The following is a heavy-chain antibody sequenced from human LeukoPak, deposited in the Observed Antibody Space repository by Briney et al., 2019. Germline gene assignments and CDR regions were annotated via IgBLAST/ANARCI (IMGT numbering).Heavy chain of an antibody. CDR1: GYTFTSSG. CDR2: ISAYNGNT. Sequence: ASVKVSCKASGYTFTSSGISWVRQAPGQGLEWMGWISAYNGNTNYAQKLQGRVTMTTDTSTSTAYMDLSRLTSDDTAVYYCTRDLLPPMITGTYGDFDYWGQGTLVIVSS. D-gene: IGHD1-20*01. V-gene: IGHV1-18*01. J-gene: IGHJ4*02. CDR3: TRDLLPPMITGTYGDFDY.